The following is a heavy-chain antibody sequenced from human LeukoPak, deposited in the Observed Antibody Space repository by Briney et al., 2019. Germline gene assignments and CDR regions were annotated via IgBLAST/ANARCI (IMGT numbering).Heavy chain of an antibody. CDR1: GFTFSKYW. V-gene: IGHV3-74*01. CDR2: INTDGTVT. D-gene: IGHD3-16*01. J-gene: IGHJ6*03. Sequence: PGGSLRLSCAASGFTFSKYWMLWVRQAPGKGLESVSRINTDGTVTTYADSVKGRFTVSRDNADNTMFLQMNSVRDEDTAVYYCARRSEFGVLYYMDVWGKGTTVTVSS. CDR3: ARRSEFGVLYYMDV.